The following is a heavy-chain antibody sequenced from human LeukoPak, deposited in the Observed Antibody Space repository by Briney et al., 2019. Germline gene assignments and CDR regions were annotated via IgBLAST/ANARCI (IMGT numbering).Heavy chain of an antibody. CDR1: GFTFSSYS. CDR3: ARARAGDTAPDY. Sequence: PGGSLRLSCAASGFTFSSYSMNWVRQAPGKGLEWVSSISSSSSYIYYADSVKGRFTISRDNAKNTLYLQMNSLRAEDTAVYYCARARAGDTAPDYWGQGTLVTVSS. J-gene: IGHJ4*02. D-gene: IGHD5-18*01. V-gene: IGHV3-21*01. CDR2: ISSSSSYI.